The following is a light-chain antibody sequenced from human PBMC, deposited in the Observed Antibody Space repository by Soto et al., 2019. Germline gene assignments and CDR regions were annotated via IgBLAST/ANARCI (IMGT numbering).Light chain of an antibody. CDR2: SNS. V-gene: IGLV1-47*02. CDR3: AAWDDSLSGPV. Sequence: QSVLTQPPSASGTPGQRVTISCSGSSSNLGSNYVYWYQQLPGTAPKLLIYSNSQRPSGVPDRFSGSKSGTSASLAISGLRSEDEADYYCAAWDDSLSGPVFGGGTKLTVL. CDR1: SSNLGSNY. J-gene: IGLJ2*01.